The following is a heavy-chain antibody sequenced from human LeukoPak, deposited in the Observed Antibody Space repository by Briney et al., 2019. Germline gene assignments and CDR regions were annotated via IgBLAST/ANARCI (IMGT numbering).Heavy chain of an antibody. V-gene: IGHV1-18*01. CDR3: ARVGVVVPAATYNWFDP. CDR2: ISAYNGNT. Sequence: ASVKVSCKASGYTFTSYGISWVRQAPGQGLEWMGWISAYNGNTNYAQKLQGRVTMTTDTSTSTAYMELRSLRSDDTAVYYCARVGVVVPAATYNWFDPWGQGTLVTVSS. D-gene: IGHD2-2*01. CDR1: GYTFTSYG. J-gene: IGHJ5*02.